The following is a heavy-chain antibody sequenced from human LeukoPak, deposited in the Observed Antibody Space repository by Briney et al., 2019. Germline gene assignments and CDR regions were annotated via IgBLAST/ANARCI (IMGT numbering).Heavy chain of an antibody. V-gene: IGHV3-9*01. Sequence: GGSLRLSCAASGFTFDDYAMHRVRQAPGKGLEWVSGISWNSGSIGYADSVKGRFTTSRDNAKNSLYLEMNSLRAEDTALYYCAKVPDNLDAFDIWGQGTMVTVSS. CDR2: ISWNSGSI. CDR3: AKVPDNLDAFDI. D-gene: IGHD1-1*01. J-gene: IGHJ3*02. CDR1: GFTFDDYA.